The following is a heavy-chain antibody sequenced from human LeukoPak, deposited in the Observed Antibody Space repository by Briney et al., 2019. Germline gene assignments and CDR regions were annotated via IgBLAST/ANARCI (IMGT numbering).Heavy chain of an antibody. CDR3: ARRKRLGAFDI. D-gene: IGHD3-16*01. V-gene: IGHV3-33*01. CDR1: GFTFSSYG. J-gene: IGHJ3*02. Sequence: GGSLRLSCAASGFTFSSYGMHWVRQAPGKGLEWVAVIWYDGSNKYYADSVKGRFTISRDNSKNTLYLQMNSLRAEDTAVYYCARRKRLGAFDIWGQGTMVTVSS. CDR2: IWYDGSNK.